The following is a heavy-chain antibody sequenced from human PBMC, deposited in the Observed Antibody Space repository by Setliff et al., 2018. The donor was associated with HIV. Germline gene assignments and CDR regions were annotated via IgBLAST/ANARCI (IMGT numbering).Heavy chain of an antibody. CDR1: GFTFSSYS. D-gene: IGHD2-15*01. Sequence: AGGSLRLSCAASGFTFSSYSMNWVRQAPGKGLEWVSSISSSSSHIYYADSVKGRFTISRDNSKNTLYLQMNSLRAEDTAVYYCARENRYCSGGSCDWYFDLWGRGTLVTVSS. CDR2: ISSSSSHI. V-gene: IGHV3-21*01. J-gene: IGHJ2*01. CDR3: ARENRYCSGGSCDWYFDL.